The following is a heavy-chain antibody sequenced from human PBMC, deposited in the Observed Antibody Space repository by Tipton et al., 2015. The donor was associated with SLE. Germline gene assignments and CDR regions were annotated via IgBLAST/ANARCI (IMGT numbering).Heavy chain of an antibody. J-gene: IGHJ5*02. D-gene: IGHD6-13*01. Sequence: TLSLTCTVSGGSISSSSYYWGWIRQPPGKGLEWIGSIYYSGSTYYNPSLKSRVTISVDTSKNPFSLKLSSVTAADTAVYYCASSNGYSSSWYGPYNWFDPWGQGTLVTVSS. V-gene: IGHV4-39*07. CDR2: IYYSGST. CDR1: GGSISSSSYY. CDR3: ASSNGYSSSWYGPYNWFDP.